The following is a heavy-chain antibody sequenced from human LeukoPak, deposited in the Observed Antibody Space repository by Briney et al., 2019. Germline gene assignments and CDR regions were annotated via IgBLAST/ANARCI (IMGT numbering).Heavy chain of an antibody. CDR3: ARDLYSSSWYAGGFDY. Sequence: ASVKFSCKASGYTFTSYYMHWVRQAPGQGLEWMGIINPSGGSTSYAQKFQGRVTMTRDTSTSTVYMELSSLRSEDTAVYYCARDLYSSSWYAGGFDYWGQGTLVTVSS. V-gene: IGHV1-46*01. CDR2: INPSGGST. D-gene: IGHD6-13*01. J-gene: IGHJ4*02. CDR1: GYTFTSYY.